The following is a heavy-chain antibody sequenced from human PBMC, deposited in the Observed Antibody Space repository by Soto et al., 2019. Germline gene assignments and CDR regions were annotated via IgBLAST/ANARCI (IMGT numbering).Heavy chain of an antibody. CDR1: GYSLTSGSH. CDR2: IYHSGTT. J-gene: IGHJ4*02. CDR3: VRVYGRSSCFFDS. V-gene: IGHV4-38-2*01. Sequence: SETLSLTCGVSGYSLTSGSHWGWIRQPPGKGLAWIGTIYHSGTTYYNPSLMSRVTMAVDTSKNQFSLKVTSATAADTAVYFCVRVYGRSSCFFDSWGQGTLVTVSS. D-gene: IGHD6-6*01.